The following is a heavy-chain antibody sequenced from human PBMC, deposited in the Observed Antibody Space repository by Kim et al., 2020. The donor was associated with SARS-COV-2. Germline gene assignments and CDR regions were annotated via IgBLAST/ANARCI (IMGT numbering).Heavy chain of an antibody. CDR2: IWFDGSNK. V-gene: IGHV3-33*01. J-gene: IGHJ5*02. D-gene: IGHD3-10*01. Sequence: GGSLRLSCAASGFTFNSYGMHWVRQAPGKGLEWVAVIWFDGSNKYYADSVKGRFTISRDNSKNTLYLQMNGLRAEDTAVFYCARDPRAYYYGSEITAWLDPWGQGTLVTVSS. CDR3: ARDPRAYYYGSEITAWLDP. CDR1: GFTFNSYG.